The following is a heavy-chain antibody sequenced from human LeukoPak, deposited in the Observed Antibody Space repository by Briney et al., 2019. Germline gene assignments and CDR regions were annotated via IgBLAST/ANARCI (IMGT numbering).Heavy chain of an antibody. CDR1: GFTFSSYA. J-gene: IGHJ4*02. Sequence: GGSLRLSCAASGFTFSSYAMHWVRQAPGKGLEWVAVISYDGSNKYYADSVKGRFTISRDNSKNTLYLQMNSLRAEDTAVYYCANQGSAYYDYVWGSLSGFDYWGQGTLVTVSS. CDR2: ISYDGSNK. D-gene: IGHD3-16*01. CDR3: ANQGSAYYDYVWGSLSGFDY. V-gene: IGHV3-30-3*01.